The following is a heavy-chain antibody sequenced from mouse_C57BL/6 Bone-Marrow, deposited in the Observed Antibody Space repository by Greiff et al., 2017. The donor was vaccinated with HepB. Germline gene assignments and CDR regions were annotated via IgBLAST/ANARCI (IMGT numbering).Heavy chain of an antibody. Sequence: QVQLQQPGAELVRPGSSVKLSCKASGYTFTSYWMHWVKQRPIQGLEWIGNIDPSDSETHYNQKFKDKATLTVDKSSSTAYMQLSSLTSDDSAVYYCARGGGYSSFAYWGQGTLVTVSA. J-gene: IGHJ3*01. CDR3: ARGGGYSSFAY. V-gene: IGHV1-52*01. D-gene: IGHD2-3*01. CDR2: IDPSDSET. CDR1: GYTFTSYW.